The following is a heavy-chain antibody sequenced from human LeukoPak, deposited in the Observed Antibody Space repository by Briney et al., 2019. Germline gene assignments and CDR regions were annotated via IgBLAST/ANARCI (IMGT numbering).Heavy chain of an antibody. J-gene: IGHJ5*02. Sequence: SQTLSLTCAISGDIVSSNSVTWNWIRQSPSRGLEWLGRTYYRSTWYNDYAVSVRGRITVNPDTSKNQFSLHLNSVTPEDTAVYYCARRLTQYDCFDPWGQGSLVTVSS. V-gene: IGHV6-1*01. D-gene: IGHD2-2*01. CDR1: GDIVSSNSVT. CDR2: TYYRSTWYN. CDR3: ARRLTQYDCFDP.